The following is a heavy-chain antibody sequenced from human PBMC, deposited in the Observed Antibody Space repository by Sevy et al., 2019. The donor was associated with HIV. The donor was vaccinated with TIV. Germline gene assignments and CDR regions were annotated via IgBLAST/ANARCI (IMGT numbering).Heavy chain of an antibody. Sequence: ASVKVSCKASGYTFTSYGISWVRQAPGQGLEWMGWNSAYNGNTNYAQKLQGRVTMTTDTSTSTAYMELRSLRSDDTAVYYCASGEYDFWSGYSSFDYWGQGTLVTVSS. CDR3: ASGEYDFWSGYSSFDY. CDR2: NSAYNGNT. CDR1: GYTFTSYG. D-gene: IGHD3-3*01. J-gene: IGHJ4*02. V-gene: IGHV1-18*04.